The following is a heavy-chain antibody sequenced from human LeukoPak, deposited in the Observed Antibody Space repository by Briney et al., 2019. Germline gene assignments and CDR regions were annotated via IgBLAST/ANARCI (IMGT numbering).Heavy chain of an antibody. CDR1: GFTFSSYW. V-gene: IGHV3-74*01. Sequence: SGGSLRLSCAASGFTFSSYWMHWVRQAPGKGLVWVSRIISDGSSTDYADSVKGRFTISRDNAKNTLYLQMNSLRAEDTAVCYCARGSGWNGEDYWGQGTLVTVSS. CDR3: ARGSGWNGEDY. J-gene: IGHJ4*02. D-gene: IGHD6-19*01. CDR2: IISDGSST.